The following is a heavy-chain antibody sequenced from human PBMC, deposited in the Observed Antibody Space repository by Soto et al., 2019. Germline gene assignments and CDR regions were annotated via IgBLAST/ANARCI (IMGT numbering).Heavy chain of an antibody. J-gene: IGHJ5*02. V-gene: IGHV1-3*01. D-gene: IGHD2-2*01. CDR2: INAGNGNT. Sequence: QVQLVQSGAEVKKPGASVKVSCKASGYTFSSYAMHWVRQAPGQRLEWMGWINAGNGNTKYSQKFQGRVTITRDTSASTAYMELSSLRSEDTAVYYCARASSSTTCPNWFDPWGQGTLVTVSS. CDR1: GYTFSSYA. CDR3: ARASSSTTCPNWFDP.